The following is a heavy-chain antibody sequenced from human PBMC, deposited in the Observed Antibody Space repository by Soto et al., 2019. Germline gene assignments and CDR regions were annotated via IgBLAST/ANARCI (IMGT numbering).Heavy chain of an antibody. J-gene: IGHJ4*01. D-gene: IGHD6-19*01. V-gene: IGHV4-59*01. Sequence: SETLSLTCTVSGGSISGYYWSWIRQPPGKGLEWIGYIYYIGSTKYNPSLKSRVTISMDTSKNQFSLNLTSVTAPDTAVYFCARAAHTSGCYFDLWGQVTLVTVSS. CDR3: ARAAHTSGCYFDL. CDR2: IYYIGST. CDR1: GGSISGYY.